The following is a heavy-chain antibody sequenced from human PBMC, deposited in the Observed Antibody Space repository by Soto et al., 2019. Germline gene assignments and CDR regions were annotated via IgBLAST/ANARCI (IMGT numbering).Heavy chain of an antibody. CDR2: IGTAGDT. CDR1: GFTFSSYD. CDR3: ARGITMVRGVIIDYFDY. Sequence: EVQLVESGGGLVQPGGSLRLSCAASGFTFSSYDMHWVRQATGKGLEWVSAIGTAGDTYYPGSVKGRFTISRENANNSLYLQMNSLRAGDTAVYYCARGITMVRGVIIDYFDYWGQGTLVTVSS. V-gene: IGHV3-13*04. J-gene: IGHJ4*02. D-gene: IGHD3-10*01.